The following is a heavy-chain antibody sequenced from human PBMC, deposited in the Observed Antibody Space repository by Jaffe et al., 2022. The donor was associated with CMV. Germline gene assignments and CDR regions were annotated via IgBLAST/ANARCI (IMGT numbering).Heavy chain of an antibody. V-gene: IGHV3-21*01. Sequence: EVQLVESGGGLVKPGGSLRLSCAASGFTFSSYSMNWVRQAPGKGLEWVSSISSSSSYIYYADSVKGRFTISRDNAKNSLYLQMNSLRAEDTAVYYCARDWDYGDYGEGAYYYYYMDVWGKGTTVTVSS. J-gene: IGHJ6*03. CDR2: ISSSSSYI. D-gene: IGHD4-17*01. CDR1: GFTFSSYS. CDR3: ARDWDYGDYGEGAYYYYYMDV.